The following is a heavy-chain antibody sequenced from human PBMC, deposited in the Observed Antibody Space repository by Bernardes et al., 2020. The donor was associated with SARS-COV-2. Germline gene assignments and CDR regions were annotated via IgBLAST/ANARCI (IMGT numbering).Heavy chain of an antibody. V-gene: IGHV3-21*01. J-gene: IGHJ4*02. CDR1: GFTFSSYS. D-gene: IGHD3-3*01. CDR3: ATDPYYDPIFFDY. Sequence: GSLGLPCAAPGFTFSSYSMNWVRQAPGEGLEWVSSISSGSSYIYYTDSVKGRFTITRDDAKNSLYLQMRGLRVEDTAVYYCATDPYYDPIFFDYWGQGTLVTVSS. CDR2: ISSGSSYI.